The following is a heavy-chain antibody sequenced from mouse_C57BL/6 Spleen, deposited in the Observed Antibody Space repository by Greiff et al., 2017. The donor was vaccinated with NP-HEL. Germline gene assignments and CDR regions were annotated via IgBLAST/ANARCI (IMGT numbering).Heavy chain of an antibody. D-gene: IGHD1-1*02. Sequence: EVQGVESGGGLVKPGGSLKLSCAASGFTFSSYAMSWVRQTPEKRLEWVATISDGGSYTYYPDNVKGRFTISRDNAKNNLYLQMSHLKSEDTAMYYCARGGTPYWGQGTLVTVSA. V-gene: IGHV5-4*01. J-gene: IGHJ3*01. CDR3: ARGGTPY. CDR2: ISDGGSYT. CDR1: GFTFSSYA.